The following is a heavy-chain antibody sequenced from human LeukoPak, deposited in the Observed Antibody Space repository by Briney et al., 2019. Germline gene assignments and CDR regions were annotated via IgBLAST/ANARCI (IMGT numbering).Heavy chain of an antibody. J-gene: IGHJ5*02. D-gene: IGHD3-22*01. CDR2: INSDGSST. CDR1: GFTFSSYW. V-gene: IGHV3-74*01. CDR3: ARVLSGSWDWFDP. Sequence: PGGSLRLSCAASGFTFSSYWMHWVRQAPGKGLVWVSRINSDGSSTRYADSVKGRLTISRDNAKNTLYLQMNSLRAEDTAVYYCARVLSGSWDWFDPWGQGTLVTVSS.